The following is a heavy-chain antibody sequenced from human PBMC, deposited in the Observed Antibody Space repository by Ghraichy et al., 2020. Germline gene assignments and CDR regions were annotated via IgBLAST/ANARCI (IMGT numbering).Heavy chain of an antibody. CDR1: GGSISSSSYY. J-gene: IGHJ4*02. CDR3: ARVGGDVIAALDY. Sequence: LNISCTVSGGSISSSSYYWGWIRQPPGKGLEWIGSIYYSGSTYYNPSLKSRVTISVDTSKNQFSLKLSSVTAADTALYYCARVGGDVIAALDYLGPG. D-gene: IGHD6-6*01. CDR2: IYYSGST. V-gene: IGHV4-39*01.